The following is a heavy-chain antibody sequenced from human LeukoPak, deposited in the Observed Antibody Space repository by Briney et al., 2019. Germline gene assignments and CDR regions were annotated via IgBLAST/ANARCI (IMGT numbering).Heavy chain of an antibody. Sequence: ASVKVSCKASGGTFSSYAISWVRQAPGQGLEWMGGIIPIFGTANYAQKFQGRVTITADESTSTAYMELSSLRSEDTAAYYCARGGYSSGWYGPLGDYWGQGTTVTVSS. CDR2: IIPIFGTA. D-gene: IGHD6-19*01. CDR3: ARGGYSSGWYGPLGDY. J-gene: IGHJ4*03. V-gene: IGHV1-69*13. CDR1: GGTFSSYA.